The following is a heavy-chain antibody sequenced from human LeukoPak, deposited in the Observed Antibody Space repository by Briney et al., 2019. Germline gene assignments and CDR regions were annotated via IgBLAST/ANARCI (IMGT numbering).Heavy chain of an antibody. Sequence: GGSLRLSCAASGFTSSSFGMSWVRQAPGKGLEWVSAISSTGGTAYYADSVKGRFTIPRDNSKNTLYLQMNSLKTEDTAVYYCAKLPTVTMWDPEYWGQGTLVTVSS. J-gene: IGHJ4*02. V-gene: IGHV3-23*01. CDR3: AKLPTVTMWDPEY. CDR1: GFTSSSFG. D-gene: IGHD4-17*01. CDR2: ISSTGGTA.